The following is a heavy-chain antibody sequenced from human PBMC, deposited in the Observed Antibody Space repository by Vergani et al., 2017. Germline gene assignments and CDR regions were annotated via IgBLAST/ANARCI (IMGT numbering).Heavy chain of an antibody. J-gene: IGHJ4*02. CDR3: ARGRGDTSGSSLDY. Sequence: QVQLVQSGAEVKKPGASVKVSCKASGYTFTSYDINWVRQATGQGLEWMGWMNPNSGNTNYAQKLQGRVTMTTDTSTSTAYMELRSLRSDDTAVYYCARGRGDTSGSSLDYWGQGTLVTVSS. D-gene: IGHD1-26*01. CDR1: GYTFTSYD. V-gene: IGHV1-8*01. CDR2: MNPNSGNT.